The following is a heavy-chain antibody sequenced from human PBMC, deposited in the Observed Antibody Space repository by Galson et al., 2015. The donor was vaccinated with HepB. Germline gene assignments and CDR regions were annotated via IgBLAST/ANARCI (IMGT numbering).Heavy chain of an antibody. D-gene: IGHD1-1*01. J-gene: IGHJ5*02. CDR1: GYTFSSYG. CDR2: ISPYNDNT. Sequence: SVKVSCKASGYTFSSYGITWVRQAPGQGLEWMGWISPYNDNTKYAQKFQGRVTMTTDTSTSTAYMEVRSLISDDTAVYYCARLSGTRIAIQPPIYNWFDPWGQGTLVTVSS. V-gene: IGHV1-18*01. CDR3: ARLSGTRIAIQPPIYNWFDP.